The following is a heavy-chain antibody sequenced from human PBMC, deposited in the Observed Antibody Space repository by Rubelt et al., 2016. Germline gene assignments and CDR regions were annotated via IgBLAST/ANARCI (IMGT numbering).Heavy chain of an antibody. CDR1: GYTFTDYY. CDR3: ARTGARYYFDY. Sequence: QVQLVQSGAEVKKPEASMKVSCKASGYTFTDYYMHWVRQAPGQGLEWVGRINPNSGDTNFAQKFQGRGTMTRETYNRTAYMDRSRLRSDGTAVYYCARTGARYYFDYWGQGTLVTVSA. J-gene: IGHJ4*02. CDR2: INPNSGDT. V-gene: IGHV1-2*06. D-gene: IGHD7-27*01.